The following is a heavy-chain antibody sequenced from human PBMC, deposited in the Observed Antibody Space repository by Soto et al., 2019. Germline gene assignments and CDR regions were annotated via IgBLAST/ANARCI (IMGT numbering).Heavy chain of an antibody. CDR1: GFTFDDYA. CDR3: TRDGPYCGSDCYFDS. D-gene: IGHD2-21*02. CDR2: INWNSENI. Sequence: PGGSLRLSCAASGFTFDDYAMHWVRQAPGKGLEWVSGINWNSENIGYADSVKGRFTISRDNAENSLFLQMNSLKTEDTALYFCTRDGPYCGSDCYFDSWGQGTLVTVSS. J-gene: IGHJ4*02. V-gene: IGHV3-9*01.